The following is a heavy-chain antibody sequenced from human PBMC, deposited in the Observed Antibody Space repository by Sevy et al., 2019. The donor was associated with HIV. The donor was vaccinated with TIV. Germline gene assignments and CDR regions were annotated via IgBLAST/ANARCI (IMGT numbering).Heavy chain of an antibody. D-gene: IGHD2-15*01. Sequence: GGSLRLSCAVSGFTLTNEFFSWVRQAPGKGLEWVAVVYSGGATYYTASVKGRFTISRDKSTSTLYLQMKSVRAEDTAVYYCARVGYCRGGTCFSGFYYAMDVWGQGTTVTVSS. CDR2: VYSGGAT. CDR1: GFTLTNEF. J-gene: IGHJ6*02. CDR3: ARVGYCRGGTCFSGFYYAMDV. V-gene: IGHV3-53*01.